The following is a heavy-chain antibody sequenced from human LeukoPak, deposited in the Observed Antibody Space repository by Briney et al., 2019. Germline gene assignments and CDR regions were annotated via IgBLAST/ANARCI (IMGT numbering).Heavy chain of an antibody. CDR3: ARDKGTSYLSFDY. Sequence: GGSLRLSCAASGFTFSSYTMSWVRQAPGKGLEWVSSISSSSSYISYADSMRGRFTISRDNAKNSLYLQMNSLRAEDTAVYYCARDKGTSYLSFDYWGQGTLVTVSS. D-gene: IGHD6-6*01. J-gene: IGHJ4*02. CDR2: ISSSSSYI. V-gene: IGHV3-21*01. CDR1: GFTFSSYT.